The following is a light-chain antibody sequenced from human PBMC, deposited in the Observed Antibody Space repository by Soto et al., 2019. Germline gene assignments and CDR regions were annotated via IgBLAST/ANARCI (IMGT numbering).Light chain of an antibody. Sequence: QSVLTQPASVSGSPGQSITISCTGTSSDVGSSNLVSWYRQHPGKAPKLMIYEVIKRPSGVSNRFSGSKSGNTASLTISRLQAEDEGDYYCCSYAGSDTFVLFGGETKLTAL. V-gene: IGLV2-23*02. CDR1: SSDVGSSNL. CDR3: CSYAGSDTFVL. J-gene: IGLJ2*01. CDR2: EVI.